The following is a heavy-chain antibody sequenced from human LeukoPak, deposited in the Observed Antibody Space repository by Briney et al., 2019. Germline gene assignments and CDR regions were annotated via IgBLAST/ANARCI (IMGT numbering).Heavy chain of an antibody. V-gene: IGHV3-23*01. D-gene: IGHD3-3*01. Sequence: PGGSLRLSCAASGFTFSSYAMSWVRQAPGKGLEWVSAINGSGGSTYYADSVKGRFTISRDNSKNTLYLQMNSLRAEDTAVYYCAKVNSITIVGVVKGYNWFDPWGQGTLVTVSS. CDR3: AKVNSITIVGVVKGYNWFDP. CDR1: GFTFSSYA. CDR2: INGSGGST. J-gene: IGHJ5*02.